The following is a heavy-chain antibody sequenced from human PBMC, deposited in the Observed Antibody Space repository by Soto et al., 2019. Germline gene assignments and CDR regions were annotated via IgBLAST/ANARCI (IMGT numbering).Heavy chain of an antibody. Sequence: QVQLVQSGAEVKKPGASVKVSCKASGYTFTSYDINWVRQATGQGLEWMGWMNPNSGNTGYAQKFQGRVTMTRNTPLITAYKGLSSLRSEDPAVYYCAGGRGGKLSLDHWGQGTLVPPSS. D-gene: IGHD3-16*01. V-gene: IGHV1-8*01. J-gene: IGHJ5*02. CDR2: MNPNSGNT. CDR3: AGGRGGKLSLDH. CDR1: GYTFTSYD.